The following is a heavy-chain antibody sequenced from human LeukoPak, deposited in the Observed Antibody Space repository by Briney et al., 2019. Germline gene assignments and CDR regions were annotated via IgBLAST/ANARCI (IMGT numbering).Heavy chain of an antibody. V-gene: IGHV3-23*01. Sequence: GGSLRLSCTASGFTFGDYLMSWVRQAPGKGLEWVSTLSGSGITTYYADSVKGRFTISRDNSKNTLYLQMNSLRAEDTAVYYCAKGIYSSGWSYFDYWGHGTLVTVSS. J-gene: IGHJ4*01. CDR3: AKGIYSSGWSYFDY. CDR1: GFTFGDYL. CDR2: LSGSGITT. D-gene: IGHD6-19*01.